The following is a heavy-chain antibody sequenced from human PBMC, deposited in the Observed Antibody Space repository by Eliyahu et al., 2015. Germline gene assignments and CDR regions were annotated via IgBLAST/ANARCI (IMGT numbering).Heavy chain of an antibody. D-gene: IGHD4/OR15-4a*01. CDR2: LWYDGSST. V-gene: IGHV3-33*08. CDR1: GFXXRNYG. J-gene: IGHJ4*02. Sequence: QVQLVESGGGVVQPGGSLXLSCAAXGFXXRNYGMHWVRQAPGKGLEWVAGLWYDGSSTYYADSVEGRFTISRDNSKNTLHLQMTFLRVEDTAVYFCARDPDDYLKDYFDFWGQGTLVTASS. CDR3: ARDPDDYLKDYFDF.